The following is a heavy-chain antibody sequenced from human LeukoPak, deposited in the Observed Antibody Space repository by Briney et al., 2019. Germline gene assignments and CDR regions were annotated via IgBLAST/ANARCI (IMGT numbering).Heavy chain of an antibody. CDR1: GGSISSGDYY. V-gene: IGHV4-30-4*01. J-gene: IGHJ4*02. D-gene: IGHD6-19*01. CDR2: IYYSGGT. Sequence: TTSETLSLTCTVSGGSISSGDYYWTWIRQPPGRGLEYIGYIYYSGGTYYNPSLKTRLTISIDTSKNHFSLKLSSVTAADTAVYYCARDHGSGSPIDYWGQGTLATVSS. CDR3: ARDHGSGSPIDY.